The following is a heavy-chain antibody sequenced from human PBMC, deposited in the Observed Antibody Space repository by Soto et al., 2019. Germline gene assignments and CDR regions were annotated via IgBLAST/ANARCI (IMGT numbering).Heavy chain of an antibody. CDR2: IYYSGSA. Sequence: QVRLQESGAGRVKPSQTLSLTCTVSGGSMRSDSYFWSWIRQPPGKGLESIGYIYYSGSAYYNPSLERRITMSVDTTKKPFSLKLNSVTAAHKAIYYCAAYRKFFHIWGQGPKVTVSS. J-gene: IGHJ3*02. CDR1: GGSMRSDSYF. V-gene: IGHV4-30-4*01. CDR3: AAYRKFFHI.